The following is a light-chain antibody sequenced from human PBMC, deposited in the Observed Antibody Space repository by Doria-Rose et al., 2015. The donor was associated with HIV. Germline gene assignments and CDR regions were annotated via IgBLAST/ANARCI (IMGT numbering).Light chain of an antibody. CDR3: SSYADNRWV. J-gene: IGLJ3*02. CDR2: EAS. Sequence: QPVLTQPPSASGSPGQSVAISCTGTSSYVGGYNRVSWYQQHLGKAPKLMIYEASQWTSGVPDRFSGSKSGNTASLTVSGLQADDEADYYCSSYADNRWVFGGGTKLAVL. CDR1: SSYVGGYNR. V-gene: IGLV2-8*01.